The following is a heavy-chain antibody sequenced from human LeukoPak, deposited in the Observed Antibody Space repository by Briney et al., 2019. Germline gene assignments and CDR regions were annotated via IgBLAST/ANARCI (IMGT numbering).Heavy chain of an antibody. D-gene: IGHD6-19*01. Sequence: GGSLRLSCAASGFTFSSYAMNWVRQAPGKGLEWVSSISESGGTTDYADSVKGRFTTSRDNSKNTLYLQMNSLRAEDTAVYYCARQWLINGWGQGILVTVSS. J-gene: IGHJ4*02. CDR3: ARQWLING. V-gene: IGHV3-23*01. CDR1: GFTFSSYA. CDR2: ISESGGTT.